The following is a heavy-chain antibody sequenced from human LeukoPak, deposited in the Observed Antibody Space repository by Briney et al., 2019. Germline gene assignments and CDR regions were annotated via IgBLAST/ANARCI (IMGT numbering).Heavy chain of an antibody. Sequence: SETLSLTCTVSGDSVRSDSFYWSWIRQPPGKGLEWIGDSHYRGSTDYNPSLRSRVTISVDTSRNQVSLRMTSVTAADTAVYYCASDQTYNWFDPWGQGTLVTVSS. V-gene: IGHV4-61*01. CDR3: ASDQTYNWFDP. J-gene: IGHJ5*02. CDR2: SHYRGST. CDR1: GDSVRSDSFY.